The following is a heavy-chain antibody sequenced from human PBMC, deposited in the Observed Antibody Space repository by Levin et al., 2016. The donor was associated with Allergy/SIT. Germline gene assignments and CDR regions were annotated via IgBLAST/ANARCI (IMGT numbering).Heavy chain of an antibody. CDR3: AKASVGGYGPRDYYYYGMDV. Sequence: ASVKVSCKAPGYIFTSYGISWVRQAPGQGLEWMGWISADNGNTDYAQKFQGRVTMTRERSTGMAYLEVRSLRSDDTAVYYCAKASVGGYGPRDYYYYGMDVWGQGTTVTVSS. J-gene: IGHJ6*02. D-gene: IGHD5-12*01. CDR2: ISADNGNT. CDR1: GYIFTSYG. V-gene: IGHV1-18*01.